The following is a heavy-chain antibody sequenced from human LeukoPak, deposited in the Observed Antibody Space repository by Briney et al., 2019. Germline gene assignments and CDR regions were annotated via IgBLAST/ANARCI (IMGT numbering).Heavy chain of an antibody. V-gene: IGHV1-18*01. Sequence: ASVKVSCKASGYTFTSYGISWVRQAPGQELEWMGWISAYNGNTNYAQKLQGRVTMTTDTSTSTAYMELRSLRSDDTAVYYCASCSGSYEVYYYGMDVWGQGTTVTVSS. J-gene: IGHJ6*02. D-gene: IGHD3-10*01. CDR3: ASCSGSYEVYYYGMDV. CDR1: GYTFTSYG. CDR2: ISAYNGNT.